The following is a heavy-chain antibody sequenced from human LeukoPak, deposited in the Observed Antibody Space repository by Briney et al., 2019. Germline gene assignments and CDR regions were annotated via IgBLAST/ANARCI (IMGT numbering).Heavy chain of an antibody. V-gene: IGHV3-74*01. CDR1: GFTFSSLW. J-gene: IGHJ3*02. CDR3: TRPQHGDLYAFDI. CDR2: INSDGSST. Sequence: GGSLRLSCAASGFTFSSLWMHWVRQAPGKGLVWVSRINSDGSSTTYADSVKGRFTISRDNAKNTVYLQMNSLRAEDTAVYYCTRPQHGDLYAFDIWGQGTMVTVSS. D-gene: IGHD4-17*01.